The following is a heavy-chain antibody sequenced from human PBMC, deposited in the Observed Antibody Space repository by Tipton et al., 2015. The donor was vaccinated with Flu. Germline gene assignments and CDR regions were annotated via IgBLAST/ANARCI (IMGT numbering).Heavy chain of an antibody. CDR2: IYYSGST. CDR3: ARSRIIRLDAFGI. J-gene: IGHJ3*02. Sequence: TLSLTCTISGGSINGYYWSWIRQPPGKGLEWIGYIYYSGSTNYNPSLKSRVTISVDTSKNQFSLKLSSVTAADTAVYYCARSRIIRLDAFGIWGQGTMVTVSS. CDR1: GGSINGYY. V-gene: IGHV4-59*07. D-gene: IGHD3-3*01.